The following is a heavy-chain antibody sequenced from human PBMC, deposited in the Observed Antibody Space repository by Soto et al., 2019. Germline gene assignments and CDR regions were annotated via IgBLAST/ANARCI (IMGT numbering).Heavy chain of an antibody. CDR1: GFTFSSYA. Sequence: EVQLLESGGGLVQPGGSLRLSCAASGFTFSSYAMSWVRQAPGKGLEWVSGISGSGGSTYYADSVKGRFTSSRDNSKKTLQLQMNSQRAQYTAVDYCGKYPRRGVSSGYPGGVLDLWGQGTMVTVTS. J-gene: IGHJ3*01. CDR3: GKYPRRGVSSGYPGGVLDL. D-gene: IGHD3-22*01. V-gene: IGHV3-23*01. CDR2: ISGSGGST.